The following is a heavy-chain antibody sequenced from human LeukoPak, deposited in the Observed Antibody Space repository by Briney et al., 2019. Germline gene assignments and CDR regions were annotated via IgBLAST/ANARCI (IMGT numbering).Heavy chain of an antibody. CDR1: GFTFSSFA. CDR3: AKEVAGSGSYPEGFDY. D-gene: IGHD3-10*01. Sequence: GGSLRLSCTASGFTFSSFAMSWVRQAPGKGLEWVSAISGSGGSTYYADSVKGRFTISRDNSKNTLYLQMNSLRAEDTAVYYCAKEVAGSGSYPEGFDYWGQGTLVTVSS. CDR2: ISGSGGST. V-gene: IGHV3-23*01. J-gene: IGHJ4*02.